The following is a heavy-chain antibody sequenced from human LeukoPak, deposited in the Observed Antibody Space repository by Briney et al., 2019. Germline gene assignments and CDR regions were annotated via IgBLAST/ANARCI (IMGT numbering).Heavy chain of an antibody. J-gene: IGHJ4*02. V-gene: IGHV3-23*01. CDR1: GFTFSNYA. D-gene: IGHD7-27*01. Sequence: GGSLRLSCVVSGFTFSNYAMSWVRQAPGKGLEWVSGVTGSGGNTYYADSVKGRFTLSRDNSKNTLDLQMNSLRAEDTAVCYCAKGWGSQSFFDYWGQGALVTVSS. CDR3: AKGWGSQSFFDY. CDR2: VTGSGGNT.